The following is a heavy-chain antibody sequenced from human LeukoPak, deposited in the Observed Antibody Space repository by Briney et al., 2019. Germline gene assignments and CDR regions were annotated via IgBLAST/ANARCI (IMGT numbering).Heavy chain of an antibody. CDR1: GFTFTTYW. Sequence: GGSLRLSCAASGFTFTTYWMGWVRQAPGKGLEWVANIKQDGSEQYYVDSVKGRFTISRDNAKNSLSLQMNSLRAEDMAVYYCARDWYCSGGSCYGGYDYWGQGTLVTVSS. CDR2: IKQDGSEQ. J-gene: IGHJ4*02. V-gene: IGHV3-7*03. CDR3: ARDWYCSGGSCYGGYDY. D-gene: IGHD2-15*01.